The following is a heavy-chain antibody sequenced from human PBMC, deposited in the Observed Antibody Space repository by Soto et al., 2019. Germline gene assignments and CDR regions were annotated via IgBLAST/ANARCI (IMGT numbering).Heavy chain of an antibody. D-gene: IGHD6-13*01. CDR3: ARARGEQQLVRYYYYGMDV. Sequence: ASVKVSCKASGYTFTGYYMHWVRQAPGQGLEWMGWINPNSGGTNYAQKFQGWVTMTRDTSISTAYMELSSLRSEDTAVYYCARARGEQQLVRYYYYGMDVWGQGTTVTVSS. J-gene: IGHJ6*02. V-gene: IGHV1-2*04. CDR2: INPNSGGT. CDR1: GYTFTGYY.